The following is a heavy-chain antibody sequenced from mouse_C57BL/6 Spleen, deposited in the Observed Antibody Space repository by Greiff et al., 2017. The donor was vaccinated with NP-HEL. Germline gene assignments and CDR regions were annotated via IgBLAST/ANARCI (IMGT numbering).Heavy chain of an antibody. CDR1: GFTFSSYA. D-gene: IGHD1-1*01. CDR3: ATDRGYYYGSSPFAY. J-gene: IGHJ3*01. Sequence: EVMLVESGGGLVKPGGSLKLSCAASGFTFSSYAMSWVRQTPEKRLEWVATISDGGSYTYYPDNVKGRFTISRDNAKNNLYLQMSHLKSEDTAMYYCATDRGYYYGSSPFAYWGQGTLVTVSA. CDR2: ISDGGSYT. V-gene: IGHV5-4*01.